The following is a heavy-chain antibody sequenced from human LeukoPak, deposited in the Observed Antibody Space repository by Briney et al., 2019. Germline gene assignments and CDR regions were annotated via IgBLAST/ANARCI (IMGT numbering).Heavy chain of an antibody. Sequence: PGGSLRLSCAASGFTFSSYAMSWVRQAPGKGLEWVSAISGSGGSTYYADSVKGRFTISRDNSKNTLYLQMNSLRAEDTAVYYCAKDRYYDSSGYYYAANFDYWGQGTLVTVSS. J-gene: IGHJ4*02. CDR3: AKDRYYDSSGYYYAANFDY. CDR1: GFTFSSYA. V-gene: IGHV3-23*01. D-gene: IGHD3-22*01. CDR2: ISGSGGST.